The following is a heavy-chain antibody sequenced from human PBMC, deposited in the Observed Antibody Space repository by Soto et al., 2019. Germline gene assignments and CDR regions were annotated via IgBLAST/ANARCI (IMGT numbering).Heavy chain of an antibody. CDR1: GYTFTSYG. V-gene: IGHV1-18*01. D-gene: IGHD2-8*01. J-gene: IGHJ5*02. CDR3: ARWAGMVYAFWFDP. Sequence: GASVKVSCKASGYTFTSYGISWVRQAPGQGLEWMGWISAYNGNTNYAQKLQGRVTMTTDTSTSTAYMELRSLRSEDTAVYYCARWAGMVYAFWFDPWGQGTLVTVSS. CDR2: ISAYNGNT.